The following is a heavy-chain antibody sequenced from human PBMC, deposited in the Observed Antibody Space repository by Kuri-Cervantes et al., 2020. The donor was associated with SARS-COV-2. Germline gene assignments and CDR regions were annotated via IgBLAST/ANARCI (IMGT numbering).Heavy chain of an antibody. CDR2: IYSGGST. J-gene: IGHJ4*02. Sequence: ETLSLTCAASGFTVSSNYMSWVRQAPGKGLEWVSVIYSGGSTYYADSVKGRFTISSDNAKNMLFLQMNSLRAEDTAVYYCVRDGDHWNFDYWGQGTLVTVSS. CDR1: GFTVSSNY. CDR3: VRDGDHWNFDY. V-gene: IGHV3-53*01. D-gene: IGHD1-1*01.